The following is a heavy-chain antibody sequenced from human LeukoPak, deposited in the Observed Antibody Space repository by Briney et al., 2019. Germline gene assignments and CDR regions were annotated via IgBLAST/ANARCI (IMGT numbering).Heavy chain of an antibody. CDR3: ARGGDGYNCIGY. V-gene: IGHV1-46*01. CDR1: GYTFTNYY. Sequence: ASVKVSCKASGYTFTNYYLHWVRQAPGQGLEWMGIINPGAGSTSYAQKFQGRVTMTRDTSTSTVYMELTSLRSEDTAVYYCARGGDGYNCIGYWGQGALVTVSS. CDR2: INPGAGST. D-gene: IGHD5-24*01. J-gene: IGHJ4*02.